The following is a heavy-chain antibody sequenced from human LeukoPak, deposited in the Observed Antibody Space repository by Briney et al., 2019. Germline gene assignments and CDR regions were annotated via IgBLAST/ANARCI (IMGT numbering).Heavy chain of an antibody. CDR3: TRTFLSGDGYKVGYFDY. Sequence: PGGSLRLSCAASGFTFSSYSMNRVRQAPGKGLEWVSLIYSSGSTYYADSVKGRFTISRDNSKNTLFLQMNSLTAEDTAMYYCTRTFLSGDGYKVGYFDYWGQGTLVTVSS. CDR2: IYSSGST. J-gene: IGHJ4*02. D-gene: IGHD5-24*01. V-gene: IGHV3-53*01. CDR1: GFTFSSYS.